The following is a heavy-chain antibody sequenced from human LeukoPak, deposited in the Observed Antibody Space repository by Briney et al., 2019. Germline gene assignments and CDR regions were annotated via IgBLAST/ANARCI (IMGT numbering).Heavy chain of an antibody. CDR3: ARDYEDIVVVPAANYYYYYMDV. J-gene: IGHJ6*03. Sequence: PGRSLRLSCAASGFTFDDYAMHWVRQAPGKGLEWGSGISWNSGSIGYADSVKGRFTISRDNAKNSLYLQMNSLRAEDTAVYYCARDYEDIVVVPAANYYYYYMDVWGKGTTVTVSS. CDR2: ISWNSGSI. CDR1: GFTFDDYA. V-gene: IGHV3-9*01. D-gene: IGHD2-2*01.